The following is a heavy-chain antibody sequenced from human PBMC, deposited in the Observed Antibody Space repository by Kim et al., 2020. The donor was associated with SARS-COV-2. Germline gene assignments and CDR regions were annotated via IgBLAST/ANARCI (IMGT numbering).Heavy chain of an antibody. CDR1: GFTFSSYG. D-gene: IGHD4-17*01. Sequence: GGSLRLSCAASGFTFSSYGMHWVRQAPGKGLEWVAVISYDGSNKYYADSVKGRFTISRDNSKNTLYLQMNSLRAEDTAVYYCARGSGYGDLDAFDIWGQG. CDR3: ARGSGYGDLDAFDI. CDR2: ISYDGSNK. J-gene: IGHJ3*02. V-gene: IGHV3-33*05.